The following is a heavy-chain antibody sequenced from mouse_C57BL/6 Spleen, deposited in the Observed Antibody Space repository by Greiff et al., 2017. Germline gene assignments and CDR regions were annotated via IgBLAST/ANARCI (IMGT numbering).Heavy chain of an antibody. D-gene: IGHD1-1*01. CDR2: IHPNSGST. V-gene: IGHV1-64*01. CDR1: GYTFTSYW. J-gene: IGHJ3*01. CDR3: ASLYYGSSPFAY. Sequence: SGAELVKPGASVKLSCKASGYTFTSYWMHWVKQRPGQGLEWIGMIHPNSGSTNYNEKFKSKATLTVDKSSSTAYMQLSSLTSEDSAVYYCASLYYGSSPFAYWGQGTLVTVSA.